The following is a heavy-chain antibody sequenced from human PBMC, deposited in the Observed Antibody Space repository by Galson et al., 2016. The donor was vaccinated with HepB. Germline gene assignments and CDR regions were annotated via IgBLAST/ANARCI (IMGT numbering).Heavy chain of an antibody. CDR2: ISGSSRGT. D-gene: IGHD2-2*01. Sequence: SLRLSCAASGYTFSDYAMTWVRQAPGKGPEWVASISGSSRGTHYADFVKGRFTTSRDNSQNTLHLQMNNLRAEDTALYYCAKDQLIVVVPAAENWFDPWGQGTLVTVSS. J-gene: IGHJ5*02. V-gene: IGHV3-23*01. CDR1: GYTFSDYA. CDR3: AKDQLIVVVPAAENWFDP.